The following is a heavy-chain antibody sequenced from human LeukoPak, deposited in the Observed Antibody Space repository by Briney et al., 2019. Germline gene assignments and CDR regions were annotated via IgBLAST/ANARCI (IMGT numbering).Heavy chain of an antibody. J-gene: IGHJ4*02. Sequence: APVKVSCKASGGTFSSYAISWVRQAPGQGLEWMGGIIPIFGTANYAQKFQGRVTITADESTSTAYMELSSLRSEDTAVYYCARGGYYGSGSSFDYWGQGTLVTVSS. CDR2: IIPIFGTA. V-gene: IGHV1-69*13. CDR1: GGTFSSYA. CDR3: ARGGYYGSGSSFDY. D-gene: IGHD3-10*01.